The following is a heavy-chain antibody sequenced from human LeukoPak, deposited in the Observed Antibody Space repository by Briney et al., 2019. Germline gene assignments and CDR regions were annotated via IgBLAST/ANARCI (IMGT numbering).Heavy chain of an antibody. D-gene: IGHD3-22*01. CDR3: ARAGSVYYYDSSGYYPY. V-gene: IGHV4-38-2*02. J-gene: IGHJ4*02. CDR2: IYHSGST. CDR1: GYSISSGYY. Sequence: PSETLSLTCTVSGYSISSGYYWGWIRQPPGKGLEWIGSIYHSGSTYYNPSLKSRVTISVDTSKNQFSLKLSSVTAADTAVYYCARAGSVYYYDSSGYYPYWGQGTLVTVSS.